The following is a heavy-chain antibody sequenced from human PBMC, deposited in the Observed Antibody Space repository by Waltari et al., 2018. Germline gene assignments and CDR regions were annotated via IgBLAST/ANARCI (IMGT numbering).Heavy chain of an antibody. D-gene: IGHD1-26*01. CDR3: ARGGVGASLVDY. CDR1: GGSITRVSYY. J-gene: IGHJ4*02. CDR2: IYTSGST. Sequence: QVQLQESGPGLVKPSQTLPLTSTVSGGSITRVSYYWRWFRPPAGKGLEWIGRIYTSGSTNYNPSLKSRVTISVDTSKNQFSLKLSSVTAADTAVYYCARGGVGASLVDYWGQGTLVTVSS. V-gene: IGHV4-61*02.